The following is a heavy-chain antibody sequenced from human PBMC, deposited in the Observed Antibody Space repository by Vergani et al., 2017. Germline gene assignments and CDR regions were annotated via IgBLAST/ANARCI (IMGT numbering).Heavy chain of an antibody. D-gene: IGHD2-15*01. Sequence: EVQLLESGGGLVQPGGSLRLSCAASGFTFSSYAMSWVRQAPGKGRFTISRDNSKNTLYLQMNSLRAEDTAVYYCARDSLLDAFDIWGQGTMVTVSS. J-gene: IGHJ3*02. CDR1: GFTFSSYA. CDR3: ARDSLLDAFDI. V-gene: IGHV3-38*02.